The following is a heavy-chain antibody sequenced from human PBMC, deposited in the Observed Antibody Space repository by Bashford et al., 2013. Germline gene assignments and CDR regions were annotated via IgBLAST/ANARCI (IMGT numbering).Heavy chain of an antibody. D-gene: IGHD4-23*01. Sequence: GSLRLSCAASGFTFDDFAMHWVRQAPGKGLEWVAVISYDGSTTTNYMKYAESVRGRFTISRDNAKNSLYLQMNSLRAEDTAVYYCARSGGNSYYYYYGMDVWGQGTTVTVSS. V-gene: IGHV3-30*04. J-gene: IGHJ6*02. CDR3: ARSGGNSYYYYYGMDV. CDR1: GFTFDDFA. CDR2: ISYDGSTTTN.